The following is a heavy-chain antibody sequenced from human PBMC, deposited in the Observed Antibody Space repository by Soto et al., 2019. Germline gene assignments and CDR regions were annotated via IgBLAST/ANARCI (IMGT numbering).Heavy chain of an antibody. D-gene: IGHD3-9*01. J-gene: IGHJ4*02. Sequence: ASVKVSCKASGYTFSTYGFSWVRQAPGQGLEWMGWIGADNGDTNYAQNFQGRVTMTTDTSTTTSYMELRSLTSDDTAMYYCARHVYYDVLKKNYWGQGTLVTVS. CDR1: GYTFSTYG. CDR2: IGADNGDT. V-gene: IGHV1-18*01. CDR3: ARHVYYDVLKKNY.